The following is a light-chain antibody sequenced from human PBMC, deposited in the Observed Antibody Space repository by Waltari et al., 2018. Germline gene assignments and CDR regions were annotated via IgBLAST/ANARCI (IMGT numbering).Light chain of an antibody. J-gene: IGLJ1*01. V-gene: IGLV1-44*01. Sequence: SGIPGQRVTVSCSGSSSNIGDNAVTWYQQVPGSAPKLLIYGNDQRPSGVPARYSASKSGTSASLVINGVQSDDEADFYCAAWDDNLNGPIFGSGTRVTVL. CDR2: GND. CDR3: AAWDDNLNGPI. CDR1: SSNIGDNA.